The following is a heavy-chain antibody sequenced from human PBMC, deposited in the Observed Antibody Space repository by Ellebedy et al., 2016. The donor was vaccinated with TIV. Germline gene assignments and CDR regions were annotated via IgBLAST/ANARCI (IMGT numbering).Heavy chain of an antibody. CDR3: ARGRMGTGFDY. V-gene: IGHV6-1*01. D-gene: IGHD1/OR15-1a*01. Sequence: SETLSLTCAISGDSVSSNSGVWNWIRQSPSRGLEWLGRTYYTSKWQNDYAASVKGRLTINPDTPKNQFSLQLNSVTPDDTAVYYCARGRMGTGFDYWGQGTLVTVSS. CDR2: TYYTSKWQN. CDR1: GDSVSSNSGV. J-gene: IGHJ4*02.